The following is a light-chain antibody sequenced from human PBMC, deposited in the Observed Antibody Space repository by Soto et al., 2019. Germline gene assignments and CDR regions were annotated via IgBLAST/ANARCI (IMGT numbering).Light chain of an antibody. Sequence: EVVMTRSPATLSVSPGERATLSCRASQRISSNLAWYQQRRGQAPRLLIYGASTRAPGIPARFSGSGSETEFTLTISSLQSEDFAVYYCQHYNNWPPWTFGQGTKVEIK. V-gene: IGKV3-15*01. CDR3: QHYNNWPPWT. J-gene: IGKJ1*01. CDR2: GAS. CDR1: QRISSN.